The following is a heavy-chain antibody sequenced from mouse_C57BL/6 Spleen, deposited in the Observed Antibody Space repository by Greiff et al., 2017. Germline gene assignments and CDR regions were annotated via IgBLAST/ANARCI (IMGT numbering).Heavy chain of an antibody. J-gene: IGHJ1*03. CDR1: GYTFTDYY. CDR2: INPNNGGT. V-gene: IGHV1-26*01. CDR3: ARRDYYGSSHFDV. D-gene: IGHD1-1*01. Sequence: EVQLQQSGPELVKPGASVKISCKASGYTFTDYYMNWVKQSHGKSLEWIGDINPNNGGTSYNQKFKGKATLTVDKSSSTAYLELRSLTSEVSAVYYCARRDYYGSSHFDVWGTGTTVTVSS.